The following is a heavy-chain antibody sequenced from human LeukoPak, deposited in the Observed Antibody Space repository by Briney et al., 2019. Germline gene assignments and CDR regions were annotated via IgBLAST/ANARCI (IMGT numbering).Heavy chain of an antibody. Sequence: GEPLKISCQGSGFIFTHYWIGWVRQMPGKGLESMGIIYPADSDTTYSPSFQGQVTISADKSISTVYLQWSSLKASDTAMYYCARQSRDGSKTRGYSFDYWGQGTLVTVSS. D-gene: IGHD3-10*01. J-gene: IGHJ4*02. V-gene: IGHV5-51*01. CDR2: IYPADSDT. CDR3: ARQSRDGSKTRGYSFDY. CDR1: GFIFTHYW.